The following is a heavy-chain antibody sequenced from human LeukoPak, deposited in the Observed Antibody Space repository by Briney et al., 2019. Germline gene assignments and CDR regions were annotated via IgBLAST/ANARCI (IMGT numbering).Heavy chain of an antibody. CDR1: GFTFSSYW. D-gene: IGHD1-1*01. CDR3: ARALTTLTYEGY. Sequence: PGGSLRLSCAASGFTFSSYWMNWVRQAPGKGLVWVSRIASDGSSTTYADSVKGRFSISRDNAKDSLYLQMNSLRAEDTAVYYCARALTTLTYEGYWGQGTVVTVSS. J-gene: IGHJ4*02. V-gene: IGHV3-74*01. CDR2: IASDGSST.